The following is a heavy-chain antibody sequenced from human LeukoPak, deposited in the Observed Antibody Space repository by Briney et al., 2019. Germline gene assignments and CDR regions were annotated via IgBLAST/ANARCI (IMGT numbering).Heavy chain of an antibody. V-gene: IGHV3-74*01. J-gene: IGHJ4*02. D-gene: IGHD2-21*02. CDR1: GFTFSSYW. CDR3: TGVSYCGGDCYHDY. CDR2: IKSDGSST. Sequence: GGSLRLPCAASGFTFSSYWMHWVRQAPGKGPVWVSRIKSDGSSTDYADSVKGRFTISRDNAKNTLYLQMNSLRAEDTAVYYCTGVSYCGGDCYHDYWGQGTLVTVSS.